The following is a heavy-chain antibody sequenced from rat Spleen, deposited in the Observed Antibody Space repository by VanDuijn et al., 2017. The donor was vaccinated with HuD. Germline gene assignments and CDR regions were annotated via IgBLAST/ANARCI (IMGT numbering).Heavy chain of an antibody. CDR3: TTVEFGVLSD. J-gene: IGHJ2*01. V-gene: IGHV5-29*01. CDR2: ISYGDSSGHSGT. Sequence: EVQLVESDGGLVQPGRSLKLSCAASGFTFSDYGMAWVRQAPTTGLEWVATISYGDSSGHSGTYYRDSVKGRFTISRDNAKSSLYLQMDSLRSEDTATYYCTTVEFGVLSDWGQGVMVTVSS. D-gene: IGHD4-3*01. CDR1: GFTFSDYG.